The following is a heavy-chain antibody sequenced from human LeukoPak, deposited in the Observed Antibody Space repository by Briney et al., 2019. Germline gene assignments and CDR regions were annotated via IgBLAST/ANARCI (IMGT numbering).Heavy chain of an antibody. Sequence: GGSLRLSCAASGFTFSSHSMNWVRQAPGKGLEWVSYISRSSSTIYYADSVKGRFTISRDNAKNSLYLQMNSLRAEDTAVYYCARPLGGYCSSTSCYGVDYWGQGTLVTVSS. V-gene: IGHV3-48*01. CDR3: ARPLGGYCSSTSCYGVDY. CDR2: ISRSSSTI. CDR1: GFTFSSHS. J-gene: IGHJ4*02. D-gene: IGHD2-2*01.